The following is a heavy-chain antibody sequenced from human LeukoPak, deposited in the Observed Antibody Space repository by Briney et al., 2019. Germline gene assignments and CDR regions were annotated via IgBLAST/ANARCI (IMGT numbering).Heavy chain of an antibody. CDR2: IYYTGNT. Sequence: SETLSLTCTVAGGSISSYYWSWIRQPPGKGLEWIGYIYYTGNTNYNPSLKSRVTISVDTSKNQFSLNLSSVTAADTAIYYCARLGGATSPFGYWGQGTLVTVSS. CDR1: GGSISSYY. CDR3: ARLGGATSPFGY. V-gene: IGHV4-59*08. D-gene: IGHD1-26*01. J-gene: IGHJ4*02.